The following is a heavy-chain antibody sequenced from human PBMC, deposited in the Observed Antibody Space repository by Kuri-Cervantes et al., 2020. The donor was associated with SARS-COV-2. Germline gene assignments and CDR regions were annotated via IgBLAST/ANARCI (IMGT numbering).Heavy chain of an antibody. Sequence: GESLKISCAASGFTFSSYGMHWVRQAPGKGLEWVAFIRYDGSNKYYADSVKGRFTISRDNAKNSLYLQMNSLRAEDTAVYCCARDTITIFGVVTLFDYWGQGTLVTVSS. CDR3: ARDTITIFGVVTLFDY. J-gene: IGHJ4*02. V-gene: IGHV3-30*02. CDR2: IRYDGSNK. CDR1: GFTFSSYG. D-gene: IGHD3-3*01.